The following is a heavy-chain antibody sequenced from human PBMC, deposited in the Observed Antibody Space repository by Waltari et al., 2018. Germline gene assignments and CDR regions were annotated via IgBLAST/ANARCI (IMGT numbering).Heavy chain of an antibody. J-gene: IGHJ6*02. V-gene: IGHV3-33*01. CDR3: AREWVATIPVYYYYGMDV. D-gene: IGHD5-12*01. Sequence: QVQLVESGGGVVQPGRSLRLSCAASGFTFSSYGMHWVRQAPGKGLEWVEGIWDDGSNKNYAESVKGRFTISRDNSKNTLYLQMNSLRAEDTAVYYCAREWVATIPVYYYYGMDVWGQGTTVTVSS. CDR2: IWDDGSNK. CDR1: GFTFSSYG.